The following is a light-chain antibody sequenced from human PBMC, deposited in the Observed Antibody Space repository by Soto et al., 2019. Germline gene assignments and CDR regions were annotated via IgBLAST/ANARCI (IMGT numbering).Light chain of an antibody. J-gene: IGLJ1*01. Sequence: QSVLTQPPSASGSPGQSVTISCTGTSSDDGGHNYVSWYQQHPGKAPKLMIYEVSKRPSGVPDRFSGSKSGNTASLTVSGLQAEDEADYYCSSYAGSNNYVFGTGTKVTVL. CDR1: SSDDGGHNY. CDR3: SSYAGSNNYV. V-gene: IGLV2-8*01. CDR2: EVS.